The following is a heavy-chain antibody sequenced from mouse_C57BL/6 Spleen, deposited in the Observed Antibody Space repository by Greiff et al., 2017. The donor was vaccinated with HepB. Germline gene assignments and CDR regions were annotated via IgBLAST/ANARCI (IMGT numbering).Heavy chain of an antibody. CDR2: ISYDGSN. Sequence: EVKLMESGPGLVKPSQSLSLTCSVTGYSITSGYYWNWIRQFPGNKLEWMGYISYDGSNNYNPTLKNRISITRDTSKNQFFLKLNSVTTEDTATYYCARVYSNYGDYYAMDYWGQGTSVTVSS. CDR1: GYSITSGYY. CDR3: ARVYSNYGDYYAMDY. J-gene: IGHJ4*01. V-gene: IGHV3-6*01. D-gene: IGHD2-5*01.